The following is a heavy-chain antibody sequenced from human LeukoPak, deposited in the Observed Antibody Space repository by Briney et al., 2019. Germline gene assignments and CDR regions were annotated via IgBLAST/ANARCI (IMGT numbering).Heavy chain of an antibody. D-gene: IGHD1-26*01. CDR2: TNPNNGGT. CDR1: GYTFIDYQ. Sequence: ASVKVSCKASGYTFIDYQMHWLRQAPGQGLEWMGWTNPNNGGTNYAQKFQGRVTMTRDTSIRTAYMEVSSLRSDDTAVYYCAREWELNTQTDGMDVWGQGTSVTVSS. CDR3: AREWELNTQTDGMDV. V-gene: IGHV1-2*02. J-gene: IGHJ6*02.